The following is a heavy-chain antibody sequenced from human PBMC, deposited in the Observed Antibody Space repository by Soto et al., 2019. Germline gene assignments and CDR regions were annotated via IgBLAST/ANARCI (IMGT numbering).Heavy chain of an antibody. V-gene: IGHV3-23*01. CDR2: IGVSSDA. J-gene: IGHJ4*02. Sequence: GGSLRLSCAASGFTFSSYAMSWARQAPGKGLEWVSSIGVSSDAYYADSVKGRFTISRDNSRNTLYLQMNSLRAEDTALYYCAKNYFFDSGGQGTLVTVSS. CDR1: GFTFSSYA. CDR3: AKNYFFDS.